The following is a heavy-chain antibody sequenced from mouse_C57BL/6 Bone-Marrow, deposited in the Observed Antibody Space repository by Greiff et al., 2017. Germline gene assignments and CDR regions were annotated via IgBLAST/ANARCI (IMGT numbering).Heavy chain of an antibody. CDR2: ISSGSSTI. D-gene: IGHD2-2*01. Sequence: EVNVVESGGGLVKPGGSLTLSCAASGFTFSDYGMHWVRQAPGTGLAWVAYISSGSSTIYYADTVTGRFTISRDNAKNTLFLQMTSLRSEYTAMYDCARRLVLDYGGQGTTRTVSS. CDR3: ARRLVLDY. V-gene: IGHV5-17*01. J-gene: IGHJ2*01. CDR1: GFTFSDYG.